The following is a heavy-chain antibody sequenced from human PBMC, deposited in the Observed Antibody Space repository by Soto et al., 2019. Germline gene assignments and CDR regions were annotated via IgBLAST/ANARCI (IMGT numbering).Heavy chain of an antibody. Sequence: QVQLVESGGGVVQPGRSPRLYCAACGITFRNFGMHWVRQAPGKGLEWVAAISSDGSDKYYSDSVKGRFTISRDNSKNTLFLQMNSLRVEDTAVYYCAKGSEVARQELDYWGQGTLVTVSS. V-gene: IGHV3-30*18. CDR1: GITFRNFG. J-gene: IGHJ4*02. CDR2: ISSDGSDK. CDR3: AKGSEVARQELDY. D-gene: IGHD2-15*01.